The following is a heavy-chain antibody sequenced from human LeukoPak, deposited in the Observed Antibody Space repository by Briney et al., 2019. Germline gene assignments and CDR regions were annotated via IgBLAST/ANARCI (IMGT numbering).Heavy chain of an antibody. CDR1: GVSINNDDYY. CDR2: IYYSGST. CDR3: ASGLAVVRGVGY. Sequence: SETLSLTCTVSGVSINNDDYYWTWVRQHPGKGLEWIGHIYYSGSTYYNPSLKSRVTMSVDTSKTQFSLKLNSVTDADTAVYYCASGLAVVRGVGYWGQGTLVTVSS. D-gene: IGHD3-10*01. J-gene: IGHJ4*02. V-gene: IGHV4-31*03.